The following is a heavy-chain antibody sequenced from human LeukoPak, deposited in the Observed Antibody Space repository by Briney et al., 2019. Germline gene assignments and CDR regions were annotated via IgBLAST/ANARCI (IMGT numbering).Heavy chain of an antibody. CDR3: ARGRRIAAAGKEMDY. CDR1: GYTFTSYY. Sequence: ASVKVSCKASGYTFTSYYMHWVRQAPGQGLEWMGIINPSGGSTSYAQKFQGRVTMTRDTSTSTVYMELSSQRSEDTAVYYCARGRRIAAAGKEMDYWGQGTLVTVSS. J-gene: IGHJ4*02. V-gene: IGHV1-46*01. D-gene: IGHD6-13*01. CDR2: INPSGGST.